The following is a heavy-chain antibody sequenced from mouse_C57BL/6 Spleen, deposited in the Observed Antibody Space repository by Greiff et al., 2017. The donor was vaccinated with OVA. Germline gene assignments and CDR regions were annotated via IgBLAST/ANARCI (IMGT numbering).Heavy chain of an antibody. CDR1: GYAFSSYW. V-gene: IGHV1-80*01. CDR3: ARATAQATFFAY. Sequence: VKLMESGAELVKPGASVKISCKASGYAFSSYWMNWVKQRPGKGLEWIGQIYPGDGDTNYNGKFKGKATLTADKSSSTAYMQLSSLTSEDSAVYFCARATAQATFFAYWGQGTLVTVSA. CDR2: IYPGDGDT. D-gene: IGHD3-2*02. J-gene: IGHJ3*01.